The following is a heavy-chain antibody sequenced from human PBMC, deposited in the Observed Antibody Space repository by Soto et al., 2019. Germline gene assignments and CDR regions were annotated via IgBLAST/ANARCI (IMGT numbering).Heavy chain of an antibody. Sequence: QTLSLTCAISGDTVSSNSAAWTWIRQSPSRGLEWLGKTYYRSKWYNEYAVSVKSRISINADTSKNQFSLQLDSVTPEDTAVYYCARGGYSMDVWGQGTTVTVSS. CDR3: ARGGYSMDV. CDR1: GDTVSSNSAA. V-gene: IGHV6-1*01. J-gene: IGHJ6*02. CDR2: TYYRSKWYN.